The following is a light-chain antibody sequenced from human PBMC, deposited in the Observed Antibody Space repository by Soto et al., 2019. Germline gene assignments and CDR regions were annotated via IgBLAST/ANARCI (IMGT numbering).Light chain of an antibody. J-gene: IGKJ2*01. Sequence: EIVLTQSPGTLSLSPGDRATLSCRASQSVSSSYLAWYQQKPGQAPSLLIYGASDRATGIPARFSGGGSGTDFTLTISRLEPEDFAVDYCQQYGKSAMFTFGQGTKLEIK. CDR1: QSVSSSY. V-gene: IGKV3-20*01. CDR3: QQYGKSAMFT. CDR2: GAS.